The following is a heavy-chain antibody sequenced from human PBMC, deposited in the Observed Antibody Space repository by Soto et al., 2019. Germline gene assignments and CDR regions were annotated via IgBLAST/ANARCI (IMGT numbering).Heavy chain of an antibody. CDR2: IIPIFGTA. V-gene: IGHV1-69*13. CDR1: GGTFSSYA. CDR3: ARGSTKGTNYFDY. D-gene: IGHD5-12*01. J-gene: IGHJ4*02. Sequence: SVKVSCKASGGTFSSYASSWVRQAPGQGLEWMGGIIPIFGTANYAQKFQGRVTITADESTSTAYMELSSLRSEDTAVYYCARGSTKGTNYFDYWGQGTLVTVSS.